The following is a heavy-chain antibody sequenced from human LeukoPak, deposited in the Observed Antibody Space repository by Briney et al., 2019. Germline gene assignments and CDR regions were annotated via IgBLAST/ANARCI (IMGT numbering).Heavy chain of an antibody. CDR2: IYAGGTA. D-gene: IGHD6-19*01. J-gene: IGHJ4*02. CDR1: GGSISSGGYS. CDR3: TREPVP. Sequence: SQTLSLTCAVSGGSISSGGYSWSWIRQPAGKGLEWIGRIYAGGTASYNPSLKSRVTMSADMSKNQLSLKLTSVTAADTAVYYCTREPVPWGQGTLVTVSS. V-gene: IGHV4-61*02.